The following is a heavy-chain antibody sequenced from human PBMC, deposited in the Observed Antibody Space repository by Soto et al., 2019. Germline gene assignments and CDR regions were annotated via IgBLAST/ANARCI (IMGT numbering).Heavy chain of an antibody. CDR2: ISYDGSNK. CDR1: GFTFSSYA. Sequence: QVQLVESGGGVVQPGRSLRLSCAASGFTFSSYAMHWVRQAPGKGLEWVAVISYDGSNKYYADSVKGRFTISRDNSKNTLYLQMNSLRAEDTAVYSCPREVDYWGQGTLVTVSS. CDR3: PREVDY. J-gene: IGHJ4*02. V-gene: IGHV3-30-3*01.